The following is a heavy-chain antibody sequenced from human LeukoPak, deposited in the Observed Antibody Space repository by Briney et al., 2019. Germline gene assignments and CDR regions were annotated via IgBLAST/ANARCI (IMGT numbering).Heavy chain of an antibody. CDR1: GFTFRNYA. V-gene: IGHV3-23*01. CDR2: INGRGGST. CDR3: ARESSYDFWSGYADN. J-gene: IGHJ4*02. D-gene: IGHD3-3*01. Sequence: GGSLRPSCAASGFTFRNYAMSWVRQAPGKGLEWVSAINGRGGSTYYADSVKGRFTMSRDNSKNTLFLHMNSLGVEDTAVYYCARESSYDFWSGYADNWGQGTLVTVSS.